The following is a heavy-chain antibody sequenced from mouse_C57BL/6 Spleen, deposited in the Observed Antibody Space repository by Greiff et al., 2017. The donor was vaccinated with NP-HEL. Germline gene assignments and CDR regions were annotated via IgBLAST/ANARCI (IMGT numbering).Heavy chain of an antibody. D-gene: IGHD1-1*01. CDR1: GYTFTSYW. V-gene: IGHV1-50*01. Sequence: QVQLQQPGAELVKPGASVKLSCKASGYTFTSYWMQWVKQRPGQGLEWIGEIDPSDSYTNYNQKFKGKATLTVDTSSSTAYMQLSSLTSEDSAVYYCARLRSSWVAYWGQGTLVTVSA. CDR2: IDPSDSYT. CDR3: ARLRSSWVAY. J-gene: IGHJ3*01.